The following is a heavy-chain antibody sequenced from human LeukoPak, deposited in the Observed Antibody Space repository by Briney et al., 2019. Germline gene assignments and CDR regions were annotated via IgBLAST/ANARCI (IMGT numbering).Heavy chain of an antibody. Sequence: GGSLRLSCAASGFTFSDHSMNWVRQAPGKGLEWVSSISYTGTYIYYADSVKGRFTISRDNAKKSLYLQMNNLRAEDTAVYYCARVYSSSWYFGYLYIDVWGNGTTVTVSS. D-gene: IGHD6-13*01. V-gene: IGHV3-21*01. CDR2: ISYTGTYI. CDR1: GFTFSDHS. J-gene: IGHJ6*03. CDR3: ARVYSSSWYFGYLYIDV.